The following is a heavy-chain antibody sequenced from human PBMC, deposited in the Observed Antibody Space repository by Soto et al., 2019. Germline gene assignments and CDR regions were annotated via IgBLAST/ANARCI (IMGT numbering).Heavy chain of an antibody. CDR3: GRESEDFASSFDF. Sequence: PGKGLEWVSSISSTTNYIYYGDSMKGGFTISRDNAKNSLYLEMNSLRAEDTAVFYCGRESEDFASSFDFCGEGILGTVYS. V-gene: IGHV3-21*06. CDR2: ISSTTNYI. J-gene: IGHJ4*02.